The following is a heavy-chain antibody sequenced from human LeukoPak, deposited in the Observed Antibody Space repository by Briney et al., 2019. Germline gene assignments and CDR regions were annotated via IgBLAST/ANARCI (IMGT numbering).Heavy chain of an antibody. CDR3: ARDVRWLRFVFDH. J-gene: IGHJ4*02. D-gene: IGHD5-12*01. V-gene: IGHV4-31*03. CDR1: GGXISSGGYY. CDR2: IYYSGST. Sequence: SETLSLTCTVSGGXISSGGYYWSWIRQHPGKCLEWIGYIYYSGSTYYNPSLKSRVTISVDTSKNQFSLKLSSVTAADTAVYYCARDVRWLRFVFDHWGQGIPVTVSS.